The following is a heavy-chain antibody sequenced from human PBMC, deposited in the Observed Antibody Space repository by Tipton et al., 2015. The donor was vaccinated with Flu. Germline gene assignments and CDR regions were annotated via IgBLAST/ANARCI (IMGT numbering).Heavy chain of an antibody. J-gene: IGHJ5*02. D-gene: IGHD4-11*01. Sequence: TLSLTCTVSGGSINSGSYYWAWIRQPPGKGLEWIGSIYYSGNTYYNPSLKSRVSISIDTSRKQFSLKLSSVTAADTAVYYCARYPESNYHWFGPWGQGALVTVSS. CDR2: IYYSGNT. CDR3: ARYPESNYHWFGP. V-gene: IGHV4-39*07. CDR1: GGSINSGSYY.